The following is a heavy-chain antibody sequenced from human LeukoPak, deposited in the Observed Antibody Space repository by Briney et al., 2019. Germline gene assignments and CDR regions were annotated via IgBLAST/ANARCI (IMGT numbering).Heavy chain of an antibody. D-gene: IGHD4-17*01. J-gene: IGHJ5*02. CDR3: ARTLYGDYDHWFDP. Sequence: PSETLSLTCTVSGGSISSYYWSWIRQPPGKGLEWIGYIYYSGSTNYNPSLKSRVTISVDTSKNQFSLKLSSVTAADTAVYYCARTLYGDYDHWFDPWGQGTLVTVSS. CDR2: IYYSGST. V-gene: IGHV4-59*01. CDR1: GGSISSYY.